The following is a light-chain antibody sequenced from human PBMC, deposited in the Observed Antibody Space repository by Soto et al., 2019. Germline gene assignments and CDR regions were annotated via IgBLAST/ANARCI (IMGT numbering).Light chain of an antibody. J-gene: IGKJ2*03. CDR3: QQYNSYYS. V-gene: IGKV1-5*01. Sequence: DIQMTQSPSTLSASVGDRVTITCRASQSISTYLNWYQQKPGKAPKLLIYDASSLESGVPSRFSGSGSGTEFTLTISSLQPDDFANYYCQQYNSYYSFGQGTKVDIK. CDR2: DAS. CDR1: QSISTY.